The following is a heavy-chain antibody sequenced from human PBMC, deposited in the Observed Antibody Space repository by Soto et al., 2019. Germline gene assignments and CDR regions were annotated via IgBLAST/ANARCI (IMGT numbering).Heavy chain of an antibody. V-gene: IGHV1-69*13. CDR3: ARVVGSWYPPDAFDI. J-gene: IGHJ3*02. CDR2: IIPIFGTA. Sequence: SVKVSCKASGGTFSSYAISWVRQAPGQGLEWMGGIIPIFGTANYAQKFQGRVTITADESTSTAYMELSSLRSEDTAVYYCARVVGSWYPPDAFDIWGQGTIVTVSS. D-gene: IGHD6-13*01. CDR1: GGTFSSYA.